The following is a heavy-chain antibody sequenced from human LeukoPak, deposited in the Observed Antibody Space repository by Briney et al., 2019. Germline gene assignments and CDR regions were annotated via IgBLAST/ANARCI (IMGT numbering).Heavy chain of an antibody. J-gene: IGHJ4*02. CDR3: AKDKLQLLILDYFDY. CDR2: ISYDGSNK. CDR1: GFSFRSYG. Sequence: PGGSLRLSCAASGFSFRSYGMHWVRQTPGKGLVWVAVISYDGSNKYYADSVKGRFTISRDNSKNTLYLQMNSLRPEDTAVYYCAKDKLQLLILDYFDYWGQGTLVTVSS. D-gene: IGHD4-11*01. V-gene: IGHV3-30*18.